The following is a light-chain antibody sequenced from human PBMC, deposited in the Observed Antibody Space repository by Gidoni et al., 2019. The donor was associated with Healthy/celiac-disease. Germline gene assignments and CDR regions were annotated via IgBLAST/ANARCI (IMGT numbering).Light chain of an antibody. CDR3: QQYGSSPQT. Sequence: EIVLTQSPGTLSLSPGERATLSCRASQSVSSSYLAWYQQKPGQAPRLLIYGASSRATGIPDRVSGSGYGTDFTLTISRLEPEDFAVYYCQQYGSSPQTFGQXAKVEIK. CDR2: GAS. J-gene: IGKJ1*01. V-gene: IGKV3-20*01. CDR1: QSVSSSY.